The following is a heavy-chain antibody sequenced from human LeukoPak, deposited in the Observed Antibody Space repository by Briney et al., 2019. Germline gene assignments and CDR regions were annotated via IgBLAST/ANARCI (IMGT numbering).Heavy chain of an antibody. CDR3: ARMGCGSTSCYGGWFDP. CDR2: IYTSGST. CDR1: GGSISSYY. V-gene: IGHV4-4*07. Sequence: SETLSLTCTVPGGSISSYYWSWIRQPAGKGLEWIGRIYTSGSTNYNPSLKSRVTMSVDTSKNQFSLKLSSVTAADTAVYYCARMGCGSTSCYGGWFDPWGQGTLVTVSS. J-gene: IGHJ5*02. D-gene: IGHD2-2*01.